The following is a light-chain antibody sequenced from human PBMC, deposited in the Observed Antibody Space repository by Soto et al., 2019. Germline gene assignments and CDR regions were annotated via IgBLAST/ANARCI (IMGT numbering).Light chain of an antibody. CDR2: DAS. J-gene: IGKJ4*01. CDR3: QQLNAYPLT. CDR1: QDISNY. V-gene: IGKV1-33*01. Sequence: DIQMTQSPSSLSASVGDRVTITCQASQDISNYLNWYQQKPGKAPKLLIYDASNLETGVPSRFSGSGSGTDFTFTISSLQPEDIAVYYCQQLNAYPLTFGGGTKVDIK.